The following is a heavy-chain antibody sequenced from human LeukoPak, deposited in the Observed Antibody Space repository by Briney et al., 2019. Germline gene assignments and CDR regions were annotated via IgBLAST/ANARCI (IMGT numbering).Heavy chain of an antibody. J-gene: IGHJ5*02. CDR2: IYTSGST. CDR3: AGSRSGYSPSFDP. V-gene: IGHV4-4*07. D-gene: IGHD5-18*01. Sequence: AETLFLTCTVSGVSISSYYWSWIRQPAGKGLEWIGRIYTSGSTNYNPSLKRRVTMSVDTSKNQSSLKLSSVTAADTAVYYCAGSRSGYSPSFDPWGQGTLVTVSS. CDR1: GVSISSYY.